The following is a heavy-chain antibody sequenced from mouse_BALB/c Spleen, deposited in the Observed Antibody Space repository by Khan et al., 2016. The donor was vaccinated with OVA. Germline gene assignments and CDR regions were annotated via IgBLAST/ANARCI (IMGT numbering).Heavy chain of an antibody. J-gene: IGHJ2*01. D-gene: IGHD1-1*01. CDR1: GYTFTSYW. CDR2: TNPTNGRT. CDR3: ARIKKIVATYFDY. V-gene: IGHV1S81*02. Sequence: QVQLKQSGAELVKAGASVKMSCKASGYTFTSYWMHWVKQRLGQGLEWFAETNPTNGRTYYNEKFKSKATLTVDKSSSTAYMLLSGPTFEESAVYYCARIKKIVATYFDYWCQGTTLTVSS.